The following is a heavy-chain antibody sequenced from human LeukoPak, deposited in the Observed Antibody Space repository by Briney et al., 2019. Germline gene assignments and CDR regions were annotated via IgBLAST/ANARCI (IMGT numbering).Heavy chain of an antibody. CDR2: IKHDESET. Sequence: PGGSLRLSCAATGFPFYGYWMTWLRQAPGKGLEWVANIKHDESETNYADSVKGRFTISRDNAKNSLYLQMDSLRVEDTAVYFCAKAKEFDYGSGSGHYYPNFFDLWGQGTLVTASS. J-gene: IGHJ4*02. CDR3: AKAKEFDYGSGSGHYYPNFFDL. CDR1: GFPFYGYW. D-gene: IGHD3-10*01. V-gene: IGHV3-7*01.